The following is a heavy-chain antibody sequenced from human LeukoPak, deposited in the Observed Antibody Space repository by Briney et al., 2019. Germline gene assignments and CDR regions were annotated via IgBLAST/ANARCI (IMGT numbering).Heavy chain of an antibody. CDR1: GFTFSSYA. CDR3: AKLMSGSLRGAFDI. J-gene: IGHJ3*02. CDR2: ISGSGGST. D-gene: IGHD1-26*01. V-gene: IGHV3-23*01. Sequence: RTGGSLRLSCAASGFTFSSYAMSWVRQAPGKGLEWVSAISGSGGSTYYADSVKGRFTISRDNSKNTLYLQMNSLRAEDTAVYYCAKLMSGSLRGAFDIWGQGTMVTVSS.